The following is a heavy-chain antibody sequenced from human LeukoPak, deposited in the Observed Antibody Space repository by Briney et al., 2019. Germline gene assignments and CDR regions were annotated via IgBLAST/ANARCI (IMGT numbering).Heavy chain of an antibody. V-gene: IGHV3-23*01. CDR1: GFTFSSYA. D-gene: IGHD7-27*01. CDR3: AKLSGAPNWYFDP. J-gene: IGHJ2*01. CDR2: ISGSGAST. Sequence: PGGSLRLSCAASGFTFSSYAMSWVRQAPGKGLEWVSLISGSGASTHYPDSVKGRFTISRDNSRNTLYLQMNSLRAVDTAVYYCAKLSGAPNWYFDPWGRGTLVTVSS.